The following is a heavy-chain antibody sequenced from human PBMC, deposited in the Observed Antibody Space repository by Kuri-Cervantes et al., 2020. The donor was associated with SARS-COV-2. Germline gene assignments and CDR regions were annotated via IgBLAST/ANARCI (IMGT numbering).Heavy chain of an antibody. D-gene: IGHD6-13*01. J-gene: IGHJ3*02. V-gene: IGHV3-49*04. CDR1: GFTFGDYA. CDR3: TRGGYRTSSDAFDI. Sequence: GESLKISCTASGFTFGDYAMSWVRQAPGKGLEWVGFIRSKAYGGTTEYAASVKGRFTISREDSKSIAYLQMNSLKSEDTAVYYCTRGGYRTSSDAFDIWGQGTMVTVSS. CDR2: IRSKAYGGTT.